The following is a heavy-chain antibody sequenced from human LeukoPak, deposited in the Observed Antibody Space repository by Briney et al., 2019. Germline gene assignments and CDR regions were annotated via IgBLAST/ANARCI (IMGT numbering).Heavy chain of an antibody. CDR2: INWNGGSR. J-gene: IGHJ4*02. CDR1: GFTFDDYG. D-gene: IGHD3-22*01. V-gene: IGHV3-20*04. CDR3: ARSRHSYDSTGFPHY. Sequence: GGSLRLSCAASGFTFDDYGMTWVRRAPGKGLEWVSGINWNGGSRGYADSVKGRFTISRDNAKNSLYLQMNSLRAEDTALYYCARSRHSYDSTGFPHYWGQGTLVTVSS.